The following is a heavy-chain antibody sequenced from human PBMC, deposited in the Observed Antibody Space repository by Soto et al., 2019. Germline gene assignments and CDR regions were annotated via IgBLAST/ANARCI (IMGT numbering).Heavy chain of an antibody. D-gene: IGHD2-15*01. V-gene: IGHV3-21*01. J-gene: IGHJ5*02. CDR1: GFTFSSYS. CDR2: ISSSSSYI. Sequence: EVQLVASGGGLVKPGGSLRLSCAASGFTFSSYSMNWVRQAPGKGLEWVSSISSSSSYIYYADSVKGRFTISRDNAQNSLYLQMNSLRAEDTAVYYCARDPDWSGGSCSSHWFDPWGQGTLVTVAS. CDR3: ARDPDWSGGSCSSHWFDP.